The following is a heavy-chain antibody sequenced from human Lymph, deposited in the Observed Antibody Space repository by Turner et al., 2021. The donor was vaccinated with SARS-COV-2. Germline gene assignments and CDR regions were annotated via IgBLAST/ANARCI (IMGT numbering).Heavy chain of an antibody. CDR2: FYKIGSI. CDR1: GGFISSTS. CDR3: ARHQGSTSGYDHGMNV. Sequence: QVPLQESGPGLVRPSETLSLTCTVSGGFISSTSWSWIRQSPGRGLEWIGYFYKIGSIDYNPTLRSRVTISVDTSKNQLSLNLISVTAADTAVYYCARHQGSTSGYDHGMNVWGQGTAVIVSS. J-gene: IGHJ6*02. D-gene: IGHD1-1*01. V-gene: IGHV4-59*08.